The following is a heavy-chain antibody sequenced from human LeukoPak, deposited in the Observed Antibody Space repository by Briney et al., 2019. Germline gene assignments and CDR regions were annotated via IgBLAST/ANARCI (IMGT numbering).Heavy chain of an antibody. CDR1: GFTFDDYA. CDR2: ISWNSGSI. Sequence: PGRSLRLSCAVSGFTFDDYAMHWVRQAPGKGLEWVSGISWNSGSIGYADSVKGRFTISRDNAKNSLYLQMNSLRAEDTALYYCAKETSGFDYWGQGTLVTVSS. CDR3: AKETSGFDY. V-gene: IGHV3-9*01. J-gene: IGHJ4*02. D-gene: IGHD3-10*01.